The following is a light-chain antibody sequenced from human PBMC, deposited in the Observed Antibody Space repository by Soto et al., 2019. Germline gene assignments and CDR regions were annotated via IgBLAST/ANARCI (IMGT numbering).Light chain of an antibody. CDR2: DAS. V-gene: IGKV3D-20*01. J-gene: IGKJ1*01. CDR1: QTVGSTY. CDR3: QHYGSSAWT. Sequence: EIVLTQSPATLSLSPGARATLSCGASQTVGSTYLAWYQQKPGLAPRLLIYDASIRATGIPDRFSGSGSGTDFTLTISRLEPEDFAVCCCQHYGSSAWTFGQGTKVEIK.